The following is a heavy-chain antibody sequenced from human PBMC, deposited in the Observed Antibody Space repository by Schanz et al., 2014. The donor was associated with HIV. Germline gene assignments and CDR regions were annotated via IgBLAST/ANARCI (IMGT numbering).Heavy chain of an antibody. CDR3: AKDGGSRGRRRGMDV. V-gene: IGHV3-23*01. CDR1: GFTFSSYA. J-gene: IGHJ6*02. Sequence: EVQLLESGGGLVQPGGSLRLSCAASGFTFSSYAMTWVRQAPGKGLDWVSTISGSDGDTYYADSVKGRFTISRDNSKNTVYLQMNSLRAEDTAIYHCAKDGGSRGRRRGMDVWGQGTTVTVSS. D-gene: IGHD3-10*01. CDR2: ISGSDGDT.